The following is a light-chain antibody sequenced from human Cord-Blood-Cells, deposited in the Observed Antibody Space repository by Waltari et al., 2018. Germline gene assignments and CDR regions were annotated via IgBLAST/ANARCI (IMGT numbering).Light chain of an antibody. Sequence: QSALTQPASVSGSPGQSITISCTGTSSDVGGYNYVSWYQQHPGKAPKLMIYDVSKRPSGVSSRFSGSKSGNTASLTISGLQAEDDADYYCSSYTSSSTWVFGGGTKLTVL. V-gene: IGLV2-14*01. J-gene: IGLJ3*02. CDR2: DVS. CDR1: SSDVGGYNY. CDR3: SSYTSSSTWV.